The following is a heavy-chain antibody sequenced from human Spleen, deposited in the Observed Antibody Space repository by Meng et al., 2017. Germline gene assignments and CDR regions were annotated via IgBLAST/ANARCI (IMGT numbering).Heavy chain of an antibody. D-gene: IGHD3-22*01. V-gene: IGHV4-31*03. CDR1: GGSISSGGYY. CDR2: IYYSGST. CDR3: ARANFTPALIVVAGRDAFDI. Sequence: LRLSCTVSGGSISSGGYYWSWIRQHPGKGLEWIGYIYYSGSTYYNPSLKSRVTISVDTSKNQFSLKLSSVTAADTAVYYCARANFTPALIVVAGRDAFDIWGQGTMVTVSS. J-gene: IGHJ3*02.